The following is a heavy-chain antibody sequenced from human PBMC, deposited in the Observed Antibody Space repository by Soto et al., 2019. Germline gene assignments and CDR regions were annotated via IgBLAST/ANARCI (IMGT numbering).Heavy chain of an antibody. CDR2: MNPNSGNT. CDR3: ARDPSSGYYDFWSGYYKANYYYMDV. J-gene: IGHJ6*03. D-gene: IGHD3-3*01. CDR1: GYTFTSYD. Sequence: ASVKASCKSSGYTFTSYDINWVRQATGQGLEWMGWMNPNSGNTGYAQKFQGRVTMTRNTSISTAYMELSSLRSEDTAVYYCARDPSSGYYDFWSGYYKANYYYMDVWGKGTTVTVSS. V-gene: IGHV1-8*01.